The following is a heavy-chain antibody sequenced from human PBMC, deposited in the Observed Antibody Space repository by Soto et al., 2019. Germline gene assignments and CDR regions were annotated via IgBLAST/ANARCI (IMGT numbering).Heavy chain of an antibody. V-gene: IGHV4-34*01. CDR2: INHSGST. CDR3: ARDNLYSGYDPFDY. Sequence: ASETLSLTCAVYGGSFSGYYWSWIRQPPGKGLEWIGEINHSGSTNYNPSLKSRVTISVDTSKNQFSLKLSSVTAADTAVYYCARDNLYSGYDPFDYWGQGTLVTVSS. CDR1: GGSFSGYY. J-gene: IGHJ4*02. D-gene: IGHD5-12*01.